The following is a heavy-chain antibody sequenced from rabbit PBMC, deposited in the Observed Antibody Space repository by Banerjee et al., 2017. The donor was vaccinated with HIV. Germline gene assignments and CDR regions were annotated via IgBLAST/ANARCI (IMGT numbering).Heavy chain of an antibody. J-gene: IGHJ4*01. CDR3: GREEYTYDDYGDYDL. Sequence: QSLQESGGGLFQPGASLTLTCTASGFSFSGTYHICWVRQAPGKGLELIAWIYIGSSDTTYYASWAKGRFTISKTSSTTVTLQMSSLTAADTATYFCGREEYTYDDYGDYDLWGPGTLVTVS. V-gene: IGHV1S40*01. CDR1: GFSFSGTYH. CDR2: IYIGSSDTT. D-gene: IGHD2-1*01.